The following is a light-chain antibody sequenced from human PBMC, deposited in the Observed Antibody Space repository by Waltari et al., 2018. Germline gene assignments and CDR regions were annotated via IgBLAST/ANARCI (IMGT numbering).Light chain of an antibody. CDR3: QQYGSSPRS. CDR1: QSVSSSY. Sequence: EIVLTQSPGTLSLSPGERATLSCRASQSVSSSYLVWYQQKPGQAPRRLIYGASSRATGIPDRFSGSGSGTDFTLTISSLEPEDFAVYYCQQYGSSPRSFGQGTKVEIK. CDR2: GAS. J-gene: IGKJ1*01. V-gene: IGKV3-20*01.